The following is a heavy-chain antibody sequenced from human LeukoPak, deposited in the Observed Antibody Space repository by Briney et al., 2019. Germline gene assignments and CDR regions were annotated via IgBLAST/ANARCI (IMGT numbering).Heavy chain of an antibody. CDR2: INPNSGGT. D-gene: IGHD6-13*01. J-gene: IGHJ5*02. V-gene: IGHV1-2*06. CDR1: GYTFTGYY. CDR3: ALQQLWTFYNWFDP. Sequence: ASVKVSCKASGYTFTGYYMHWVRQAPGQGLEWMGRINPNSGGTNYAQKFQGRVTMTRDTSISTAYMELSRLRSDDTAVYYCALQQLWTFYNWFDPWGQGTLVTVSS.